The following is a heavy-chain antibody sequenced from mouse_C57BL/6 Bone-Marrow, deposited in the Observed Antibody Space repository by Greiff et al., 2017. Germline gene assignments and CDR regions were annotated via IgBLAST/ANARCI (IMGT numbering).Heavy chain of an antibody. CDR2: ISSGGSYT. V-gene: IGHV5-6*01. Sequence: EVQGVESGGDLVKPGGSLKLSCAASGFTFSSYGMSWVRQTPDKRLEWVATISSGGSYTYYPDSVKGRFTISRDNAKNTLYLQMSSLKSEDTAMYYCARRGYYGHIDYWGQGTTLTVSS. J-gene: IGHJ2*01. D-gene: IGHD1-1*01. CDR3: ARRGYYGHIDY. CDR1: GFTFSSYG.